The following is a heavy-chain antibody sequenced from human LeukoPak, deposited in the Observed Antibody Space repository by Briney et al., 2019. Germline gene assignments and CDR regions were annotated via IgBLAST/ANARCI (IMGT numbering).Heavy chain of an antibody. J-gene: IGHJ4*02. CDR2: INWNGGST. CDR1: GFTFDDYG. D-gene: IGHD2-15*01. Sequence: GGSLRLSCAASGFTFDDYGMSWVRQAPGKGLEWVSGINWNGGSTGYADSVKGRFTISRDSAKNSPYLQMSSLRAEDTALYYCARASMVESPDYWGQGTLVTVSS. V-gene: IGHV3-20*04. CDR3: ARASMVESPDY.